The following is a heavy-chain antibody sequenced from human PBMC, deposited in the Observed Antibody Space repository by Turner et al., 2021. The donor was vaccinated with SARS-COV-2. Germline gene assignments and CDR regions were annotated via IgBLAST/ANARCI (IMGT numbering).Heavy chain of an antibody. D-gene: IGHD1-26*01. CDR3: ARAGWDLLPFDAFDI. V-gene: IGHV3-30-3*01. J-gene: IGHJ3*02. CDR2: VSDDGSNK. CDR1: GFTFTTYA. Sequence: QVQLVDSGVGVVQPGRSLRLSCAASGFTFTTYAMHWVRQGPGKGLEWVAVVSDDGSNKYYADSVKGRFTISRDNSKNTLYLQMNSLRAEDTAVYYCARAGWDLLPFDAFDIWGQGTMVTISS.